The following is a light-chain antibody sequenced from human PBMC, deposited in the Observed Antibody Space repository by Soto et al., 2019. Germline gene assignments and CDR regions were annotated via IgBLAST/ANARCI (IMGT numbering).Light chain of an antibody. CDR2: DAS. J-gene: IGKJ1*01. Sequence: EIVMTHSPATLSVSPWEIATLSCRASQSVSSNLAWYQQKPGQAPRLLIYDASKRATGIPARFSGSGSGTDFTLTISSLEPEDFAVYYCQQRGKWPWTFGQGTKVDIK. CDR3: QQRGKWPWT. V-gene: IGKV3-11*01. CDR1: QSVSSN.